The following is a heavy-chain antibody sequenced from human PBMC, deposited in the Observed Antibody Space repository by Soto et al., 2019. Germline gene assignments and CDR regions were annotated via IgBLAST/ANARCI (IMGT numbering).Heavy chain of an antibody. Sequence: GGSLRLSCAASGFTFSNFGMHWVRQAPGKGLEWVAVISYDGSNKYYADSVTGRFTISRDNSKNTLYLQMNSLRAEDTAVYYCAKDNNSMPESNTSSYFDYWGQGTLVTVSS. CDR1: GFTFSNFG. V-gene: IGHV3-30*18. CDR2: ISYDGSNK. D-gene: IGHD6-6*01. CDR3: AKDNNSMPESNTSSYFDY. J-gene: IGHJ4*02.